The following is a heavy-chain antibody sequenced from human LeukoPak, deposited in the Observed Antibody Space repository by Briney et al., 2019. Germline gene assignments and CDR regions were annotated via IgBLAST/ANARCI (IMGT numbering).Heavy chain of an antibody. CDR1: GYTLTELS. CDR2: FDTEDGET. CDR3: ATSYVVAHWFDP. D-gene: IGHD3-16*01. J-gene: IGHJ5*02. V-gene: IGHV1-24*01. Sequence: ASVKVSCKVSGYTLTELSMHWVRQAAGKGLEGMGGFDTEDGETIYAQKFQGRVTMTEDTSTYTAYMELSSLRSEATAVYYCATSYVVAHWFDPWGQGTLVTVSS.